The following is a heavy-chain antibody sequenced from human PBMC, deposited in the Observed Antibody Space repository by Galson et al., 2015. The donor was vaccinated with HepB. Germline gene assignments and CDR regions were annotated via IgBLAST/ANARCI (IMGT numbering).Heavy chain of an antibody. D-gene: IGHD3-22*01. V-gene: IGHV3-30-3*01. CDR1: GFTFSSYA. J-gene: IGHJ1*01. CDR3: ARDLVRNYDSSGYLQH. Sequence: SLRLSCAASGFTFSSYAMHWVRQAPGKGLEWVAVISYDGSNKYYADSVKGRFTISRDNSKNALYLQMNSLRAEDTAVYYCARDLVRNYDSSGYLQHWGQGTLVTVSS. CDR2: ISYDGSNK.